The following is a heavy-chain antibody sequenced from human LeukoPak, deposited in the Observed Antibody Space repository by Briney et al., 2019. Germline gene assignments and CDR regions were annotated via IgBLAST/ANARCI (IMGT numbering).Heavy chain of an antibody. CDR3: ARLTRFVSGVLNPLDS. Sequence: SETLSLTCTVSGGSIGNYFWSWIRQPPGKGLEWIGYVYSSGYTKHNPSLKSRVTISVDTSNNQFSLRLSSVTAADTAVYYCARLTRFVSGVLNPLDSWGQGTLVTVSS. J-gene: IGHJ4*02. V-gene: IGHV4-59*08. CDR2: VYSSGYT. CDR1: GGSIGNYF. D-gene: IGHD3-3*01.